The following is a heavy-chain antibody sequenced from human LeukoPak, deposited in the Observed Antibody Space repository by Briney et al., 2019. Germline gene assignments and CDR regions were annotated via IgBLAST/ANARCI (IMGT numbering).Heavy chain of an antibody. CDR3: AREQQLAYYYYYYMDV. Sequence: GGSLRLSCAASGFTFSSYSMNWVRQAPRKGLEWVSSISSSSSYIYYADSVKGQFTISRDNAKNSLYLQMNSLRAEDTAVYYCAREQQLAYYYYYYMDVWGKGTTVTVSS. D-gene: IGHD6-13*01. CDR1: GFTFSSYS. CDR2: ISSSSSYI. J-gene: IGHJ6*03. V-gene: IGHV3-21*01.